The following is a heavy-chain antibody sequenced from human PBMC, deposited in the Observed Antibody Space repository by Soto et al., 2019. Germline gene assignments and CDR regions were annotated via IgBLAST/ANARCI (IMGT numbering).Heavy chain of an antibody. CDR2: IKSKTDGGTT. Sequence: EVQLVESGGGLVKPGGSLRLSCAASGLTFSNAWMNWVRQAPGKGLEWVGRIKSKTDGGTTDYGAPVKGRFTISRDDSEHAQYLEMNSLNTEDTAVYYCTADRAAMPTITIAYWGQGSLVAVST. V-gene: IGHV3-15*07. CDR1: GLTFSNAW. J-gene: IGHJ4*02. D-gene: IGHD3-3*01. CDR3: TADRAAMPTITIAY.